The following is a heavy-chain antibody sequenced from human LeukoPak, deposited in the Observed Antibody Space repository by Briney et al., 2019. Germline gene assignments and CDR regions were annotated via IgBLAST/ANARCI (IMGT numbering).Heavy chain of an antibody. D-gene: IGHD6-13*01. J-gene: IGHJ6*03. CDR1: GGSISTYY. V-gene: IGHV4-59*12. Sequence: PSETLSLTCTVSGGSISTYYWSWIRQPPGKGLEWIGYIYYSGNTYYNPSLKSRVTISLDKSKNQFSLKLSSVTAADTAVYYCARGEAAAGIIYYYYYYMDVWGKGTTVTVSS. CDR3: ARGEAAAGIIYYYYYYMDV. CDR2: IYYSGNT.